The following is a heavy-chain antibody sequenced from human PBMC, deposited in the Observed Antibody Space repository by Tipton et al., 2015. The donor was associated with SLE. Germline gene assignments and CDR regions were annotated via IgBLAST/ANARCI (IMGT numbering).Heavy chain of an antibody. CDR2: IYYTGST. J-gene: IGHJ4*01. Sequence: GLVKPSQTLSLICTVSGDSITSHYWSWIRQPPGEGLEWIGYIYYTGSTNYNPSLKSRVTVSLDTSRLQFSLNLRSVTAADTAIYYCASHNMYGPFDNWGQGTLVTASS. V-gene: IGHV4-59*11. D-gene: IGHD2-8*01. CDR3: ASHNMYGPFDN. CDR1: GDSITSHY.